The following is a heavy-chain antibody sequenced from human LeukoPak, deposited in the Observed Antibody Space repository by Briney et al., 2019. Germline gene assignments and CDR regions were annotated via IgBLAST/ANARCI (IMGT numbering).Heavy chain of an antibody. CDR2: ISTDGSST. CDR1: GFTFSSYW. J-gene: IGHJ4*02. D-gene: IGHD3-10*01. CDR3: TRDFSDYYGSGSYYNLFDY. Sequence: PGGSLRLSCAASGFTFSSYWMHWVRQAPGKGLVWVSCISTDGSSTTYADSVKGRFTISRDNAKNTLYVQMNSLRAEDTAVYYCTRDFSDYYGSGSYYNLFDYWGQGTLVTVSS. V-gene: IGHV3-74*03.